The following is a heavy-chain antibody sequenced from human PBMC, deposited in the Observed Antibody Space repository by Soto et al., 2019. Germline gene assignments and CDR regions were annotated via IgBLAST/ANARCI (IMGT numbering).Heavy chain of an antibody. Sequence: SETLSLTCAVYGGSFSGYYWSWIRQPPGKGLEWIGEINHSGSTNYNPSLKSRVTISVGTSKNQFSLKLSSVTAADTAVYYCGRGGDLHYYGSGSNGGMDVWGQGTTVTVSS. CDR1: GGSFSGYY. V-gene: IGHV4-34*01. CDR3: GRGGDLHYYGSGSNGGMDV. J-gene: IGHJ6*02. CDR2: INHSGST. D-gene: IGHD3-10*01.